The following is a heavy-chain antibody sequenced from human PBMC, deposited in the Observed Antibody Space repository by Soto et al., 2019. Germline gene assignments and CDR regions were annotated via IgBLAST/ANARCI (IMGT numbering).Heavy chain of an antibody. D-gene: IGHD1-1*01. Sequence: QIQLVQSGAEVKKPGASVQVSCKASGYNFFDYGVSWVRQAPGQGLEWMGWVSPKSGNTDYARKVQGRVTMTTDISTSTAYMELRGLISDDTGVYYCARGRTVSSIGPLLVWGQRTLVSVSS. CDR3: ARGRTVSSIGPLLV. J-gene: IGHJ1*01. CDR1: GYNFFDYG. CDR2: VSPKSGNT. V-gene: IGHV1-18*01.